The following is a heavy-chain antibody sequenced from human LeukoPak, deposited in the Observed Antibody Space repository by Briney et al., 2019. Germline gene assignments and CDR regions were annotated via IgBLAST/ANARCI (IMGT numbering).Heavy chain of an antibody. D-gene: IGHD6-13*01. CDR2: ISSSSSYI. CDR1: GFTFSSYS. J-gene: IGHJ4*02. CDR3: ARDHRIAAADDY. V-gene: IGHV3-21*01. Sequence: AGGSLRLSCAASGFTFSSYSMHWVRQAPGKGLEWVSSISSSSSYIYYADSVKGRFTISRDNAKNSLYLQMNSLRAEDTAVYYCARDHRIAAADDYWGQGTLVTVSS.